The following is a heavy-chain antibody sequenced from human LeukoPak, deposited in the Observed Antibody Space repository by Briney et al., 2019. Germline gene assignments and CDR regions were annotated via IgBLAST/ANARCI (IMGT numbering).Heavy chain of an antibody. CDR3: ARAGYSSGWYAFDP. J-gene: IGHJ5*02. CDR1: GGSISSYY. V-gene: IGHV4-4*07. D-gene: IGHD6-19*01. CDR2: IYTSGST. Sequence: SSETLSLTRTVSGGSISSYYWSWIRQPAGKALEGIGRIYTSGSTNYNPSLKSRVTMSVDTSKNQFSLKLSSVTAADTAVYYCARAGYSSGWYAFDPWGQGTLVTVSS.